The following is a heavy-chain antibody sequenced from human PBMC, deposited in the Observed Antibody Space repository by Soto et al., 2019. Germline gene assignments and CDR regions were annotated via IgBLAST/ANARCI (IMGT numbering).Heavy chain of an antibody. CDR2: IYYSGST. V-gene: IGHV4-39*07. J-gene: IGHJ4*02. CDR3: ARGLLTVTSSYYFDY. D-gene: IGHD4-17*01. CDR1: GGSISSSSYY. Sequence: PSETLSLTRTVSGGSISSSSYYWGWIRQPPGKGLEWIGSIYYSGSTYYNPSLKSRVTISVDTSKKQFSLKLSSVNAADTAVYYCARGLLTVTSSYYFDYWGQGTLVTVSS.